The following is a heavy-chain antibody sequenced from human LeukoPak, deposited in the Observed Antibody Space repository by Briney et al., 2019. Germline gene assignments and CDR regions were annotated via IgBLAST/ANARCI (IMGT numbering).Heavy chain of an antibody. CDR2: ISAYNGNT. J-gene: IGHJ6*03. D-gene: IGHD3-10*01. Sequence: GASVKVSCKASGYTFTSYGISWVRQAPGQGLEWMGWISAYNGNTNYAQKLQGRVTMTTDTSTSTAYMELRSLRSDDTAVYYCARVRSYYGSGSRTHYYYYYYYMDVWGKGTTVTISS. V-gene: IGHV1-18*01. CDR3: ARVRSYYGSGSRTHYYYYYYYMDV. CDR1: GYTFTSYG.